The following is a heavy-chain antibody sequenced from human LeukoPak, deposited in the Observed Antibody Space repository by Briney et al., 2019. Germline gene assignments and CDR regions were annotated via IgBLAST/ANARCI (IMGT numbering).Heavy chain of an antibody. Sequence: GRSLRLSCAASGLTFSNYWMDWVRQAPGKGLEWVANIKQDGSEKNYVDSVKGRFIISRDNAKNSLYLQMNTLRADDTAVYYCARDGFGTGSNWGQGTLVTVSS. D-gene: IGHD3-16*01. CDR2: IKQDGSEK. V-gene: IGHV3-7*03. CDR3: ARDGFGTGSN. CDR1: GLTFSNYW. J-gene: IGHJ4*02.